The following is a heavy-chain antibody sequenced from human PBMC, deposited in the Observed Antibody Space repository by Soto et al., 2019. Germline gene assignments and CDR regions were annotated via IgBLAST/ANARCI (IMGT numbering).Heavy chain of an antibody. CDR3: AREEQWLDQPGEDFGN. J-gene: IGHJ4*02. CDR1: GDSVSSNSAA. D-gene: IGHD6-19*01. V-gene: IGHV6-1*01. Sequence: SQTLSLTCAISGDSVSSNSAAWHWIRQSPSRSLEWLGRTYYRSKWYHDYAVSVKSRITINPDTSKSQSSLQLNSVTPEDTAVYYCAREEQWLDQPGEDFGNWSQGALVTISS. CDR2: TYYRSKWYH.